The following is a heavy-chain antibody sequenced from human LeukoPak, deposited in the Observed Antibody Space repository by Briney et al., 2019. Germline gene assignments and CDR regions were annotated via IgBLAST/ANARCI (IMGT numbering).Heavy chain of an antibody. CDR3: ARDSRQYYYGSGKDYYYYTDV. Sequence: ASVKVSCKVSGYTLTELSMHWVRQAPGQGLEWMGIINPSGGSTSYAQKFQGRVTMTRDTSTSTVYMELSRLRSDDTAVYYCARDSRQYYYGSGKDYYYYTDVWGKGTTVTVSS. D-gene: IGHD3-10*01. J-gene: IGHJ6*03. CDR1: GYTLTELS. CDR2: INPSGGST. V-gene: IGHV1-46*01.